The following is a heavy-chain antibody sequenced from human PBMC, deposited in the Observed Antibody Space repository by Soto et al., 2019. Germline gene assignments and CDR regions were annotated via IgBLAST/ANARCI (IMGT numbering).Heavy chain of an antibody. D-gene: IGHD2-15*01. Sequence: ASVKVSCKASGYTFTSYYMHWVRQAPGQGLEWMGIINPSGGSTSYAQKFQGRVTMTRDTSTSTVYMELSSLRSEDTAVYYCAIEVVVAATNNWFDPWGQGTLVTVSS. CDR3: AIEVVVAATNNWFDP. J-gene: IGHJ5*02. V-gene: IGHV1-46*01. CDR2: INPSGGST. CDR1: GYTFTSYY.